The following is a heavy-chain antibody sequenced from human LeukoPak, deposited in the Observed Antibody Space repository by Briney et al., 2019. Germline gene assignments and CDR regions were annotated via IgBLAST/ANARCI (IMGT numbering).Heavy chain of an antibody. J-gene: IGHJ5*02. CDR3: ARGVGILSPGPWWFDP. CDR2: IRYDGSNK. V-gene: IGHV3-30*02. CDR1: GFTFSSYG. Sequence: PGGSLRLSCAASGFTFSSYGMHWVRQAPGKGLEWVAFIRYDGSNKYYADSVKGRFTISRDNSKNTLYLQMNSLRAEDTAVYYCARGVGILSPGPWWFDPWGQGTLVTVSS. D-gene: IGHD1-14*01.